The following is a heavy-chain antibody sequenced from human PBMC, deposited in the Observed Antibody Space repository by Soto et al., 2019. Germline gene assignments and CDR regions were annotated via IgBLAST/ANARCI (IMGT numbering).Heavy chain of an antibody. D-gene: IGHD2-15*01. V-gene: IGHV3-21*01. J-gene: IGHJ3*02. Sequence: DSVKGRFTISRDNAKNSLYLQMNSLRAEDTAVYYCARDGAVVAAGDDAFDIWGQGTMVPVS. CDR3: ARDGAVVAAGDDAFDI.